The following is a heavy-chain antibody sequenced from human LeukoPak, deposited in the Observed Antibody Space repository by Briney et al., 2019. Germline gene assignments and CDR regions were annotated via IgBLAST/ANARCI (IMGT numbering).Heavy chain of an antibody. CDR2: IYYSGST. CDR1: GGSISSYY. CDR3: ARQSMVLYYFDY. J-gene: IGHJ4*02. V-gene: IGHV4-59*08. Sequence: PSETLSLTCTVSGGSISSYYWSWIRQPPGKGLEWIGYIYYSGSTNYNPSLKSRVTISVDTSKNQFSLKLSSVTAADTAVYYCARQSMVLYYFDYWGQGTLVTVS. D-gene: IGHD3-10*01.